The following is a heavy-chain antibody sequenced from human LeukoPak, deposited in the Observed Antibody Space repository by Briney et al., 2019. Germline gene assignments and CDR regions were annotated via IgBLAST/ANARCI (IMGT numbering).Heavy chain of an antibody. CDR3: ARSVVTDLGGD. CDR2: ISGGDIT. D-gene: IGHD2-21*02. CDR1: GFTFSDYY. Sequence: GGSLRLSCAASGFTFSDYYMSWVRQAPGKGLEWVSIISGGDITYYADSVKGRFTISRDNSKNTLYLQMSSLRAEDTAVYYCARSVVTDLGGDWGQGTLVTVSS. J-gene: IGHJ4*02. V-gene: IGHV3-66*01.